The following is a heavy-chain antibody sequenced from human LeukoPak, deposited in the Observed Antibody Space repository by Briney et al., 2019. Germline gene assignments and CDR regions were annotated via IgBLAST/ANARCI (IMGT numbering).Heavy chain of an antibody. CDR2: IKTDGSEK. J-gene: IGHJ3*02. CDR3: ARDLTTVVTPNAFDI. V-gene: IGHV3-7*01. CDR1: GFTFSNYW. D-gene: IGHD4-23*01. Sequence: GGSLRLSCEGSGFTFSNYWMGWVRQAPGKGLQWVANIKTDGSEKYYVDSVKGRFTISRDNAKNSLYLQMNSLRAEDTAVYYCARDLTTVVTPNAFDIWGQGTMVTVSS.